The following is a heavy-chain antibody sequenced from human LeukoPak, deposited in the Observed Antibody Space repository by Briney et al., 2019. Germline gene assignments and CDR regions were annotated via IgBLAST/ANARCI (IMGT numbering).Heavy chain of an antibody. J-gene: IGHJ1*01. CDR1: GFTFTSFG. D-gene: IGHD4-11*01. Sequence: ASVKVSCKASGFTFTSFGFSWVRQAPGQGLEWMGWISAYNGNTNYAQNLQGRVTLTTDASTSTVYMELRSLRSDDTAMYYCGRWRESSNWPPGYLQYWGQGTLVIVSS. CDR3: GRWRESSNWPPGYLQY. V-gene: IGHV1-18*01. CDR2: ISAYNGNT.